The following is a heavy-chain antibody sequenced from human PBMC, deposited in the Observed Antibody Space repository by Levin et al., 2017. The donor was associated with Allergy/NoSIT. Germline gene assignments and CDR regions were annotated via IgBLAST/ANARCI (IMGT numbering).Heavy chain of an antibody. CDR1: GGSFSGYY. J-gene: IGHJ4*02. V-gene: IGHV4-34*01. CDR2: INHSGST. CDR3: AGGSYYGY. Sequence: ESLKISCAVYGGSFSGYYWSWIRQPPGKGLEWIGEINHSGSTNYNPSLKSRVTISVDTSKNQFSLKLSSVTAADTAVYYCAGGSYYGYWGQGTLVTVSS. D-gene: IGHD1-26*01.